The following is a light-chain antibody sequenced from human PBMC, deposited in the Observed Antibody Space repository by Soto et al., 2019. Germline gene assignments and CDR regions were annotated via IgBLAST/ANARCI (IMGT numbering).Light chain of an antibody. CDR1: QSVNSN. CDR2: GAS. Sequence: IVMTQSPATLSVSPGGRATLSCRASQSVNSNLAWYQQKPGQAPRLLIYGASTRATGISARFSGSGSGTEFTLTVSSLQSEDFGVYYCQQYNNWPPYTFGQGTKLEIK. CDR3: QQYNNWPPYT. V-gene: IGKV3-15*01. J-gene: IGKJ2*01.